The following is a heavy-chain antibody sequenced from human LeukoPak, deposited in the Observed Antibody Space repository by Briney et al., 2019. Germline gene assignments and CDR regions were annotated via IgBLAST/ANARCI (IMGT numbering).Heavy chain of an antibody. J-gene: IGHJ4*02. CDR2: INPNSGGT. CDR1: GYTFTGYY. Sequence: GASVKVSCKASGYTFTGYYIHWVRQAPGQGLEWMGWINPNSGGTNYAQKFQGRVTMTRDTSISTAYMELNRLRSDDTAVYYCARRRYSGYDRDFDYWGQGTLVTVSS. CDR3: ARRRYSGYDRDFDY. V-gene: IGHV1-2*02. D-gene: IGHD5-12*01.